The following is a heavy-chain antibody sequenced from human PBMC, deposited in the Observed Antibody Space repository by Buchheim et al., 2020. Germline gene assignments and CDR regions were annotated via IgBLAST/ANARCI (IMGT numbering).Heavy chain of an antibody. Sequence: QVQLQESGPGLVKPSETLSLTCAVYGGSFSGYYWSWIRQPPGKGLEWIGEINHSGSTNYNPSLKSRVTISVDTSKNQFSLKLSSVTAADTAVYYCARWSSWYCFDYWGQGTL. J-gene: IGHJ4*02. V-gene: IGHV4-34*01. CDR1: GGSFSGYY. CDR3: ARWSSWYCFDY. D-gene: IGHD6-13*01. CDR2: INHSGST.